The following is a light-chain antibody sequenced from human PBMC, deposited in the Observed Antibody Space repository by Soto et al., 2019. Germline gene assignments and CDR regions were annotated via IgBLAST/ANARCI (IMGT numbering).Light chain of an antibody. CDR1: SSDVGFYNY. CDR3: CSYTTSSTRV. J-gene: IGLJ1*01. CDR2: EVI. V-gene: IGLV2-14*01. Sequence: SARTQPASVSGSPGQSIAISCTGSSSDVGFYNYISWYQQHPGKVPKLIIYEVINRPSGVSNRFSGSKSGHTASLTISGLQAEDEADYYCCSYTTSSTRVFGTGTKVTVL.